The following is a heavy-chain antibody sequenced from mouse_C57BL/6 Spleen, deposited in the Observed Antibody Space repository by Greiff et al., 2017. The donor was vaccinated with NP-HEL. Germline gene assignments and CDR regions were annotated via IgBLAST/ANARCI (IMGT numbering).Heavy chain of an antibody. D-gene: IGHD1-1*01. CDR1: GYAFSSSW. CDR2: IYPGDGDT. V-gene: IGHV1-82*01. CDR3: ARDYGSSRYYAMDY. J-gene: IGHJ4*01. Sequence: VQLQESGPELVKPGASVKISCKASGYAFSSSWMNWVKQRPGKGLEWIGRIYPGDGDTNYNGKFKGKATLTADKSSSTAYMQLSSLTSEDSAVYFCARDYGSSRYYAMDYWGQGTSVTVSS.